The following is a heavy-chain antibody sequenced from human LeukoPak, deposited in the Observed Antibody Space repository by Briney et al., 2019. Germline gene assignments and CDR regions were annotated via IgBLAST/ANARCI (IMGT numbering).Heavy chain of an antibody. CDR1: GGSISSYY. CDR2: IYYSGST. J-gene: IGHJ6*02. Sequence: SETLSLTCTVSGGSISSYYWSWIRQPPGKGLEWIGYIYYSGSTNYNPSLKSRVTISVDTSKNQSSLKLSSVTAADTAVYYCASSAGWYYYGMDVWGQGTTVTVSS. CDR3: ASSAGWYYYGMDV. V-gene: IGHV4-59*08.